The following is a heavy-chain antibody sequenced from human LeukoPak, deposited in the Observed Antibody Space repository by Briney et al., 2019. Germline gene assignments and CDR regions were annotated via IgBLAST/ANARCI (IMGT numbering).Heavy chain of an antibody. CDR2: IAVDSTK. CDR1: GFILSSSE. D-gene: IGHD3-10*01. Sequence: GGSLRLSCAAPGFILSSSEMNWVRQAPGKGLEWVSFIAVDSTKYYADSVKGRFTISRDNSKNTLYFQMSSLRVEDTAVYYCVKEGNYYGSEIDYWGQGTLVTVSS. J-gene: IGHJ4*02. V-gene: IGHV3-48*03. CDR3: VKEGNYYGSEIDY.